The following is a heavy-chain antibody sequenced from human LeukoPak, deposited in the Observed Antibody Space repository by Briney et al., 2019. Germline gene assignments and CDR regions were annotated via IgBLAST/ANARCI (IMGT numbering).Heavy chain of an antibody. D-gene: IGHD6-13*01. V-gene: IGHV3-7*01. CDR3: ASRKSSWVYYFDY. CDR2: IKQDGSEK. Sequence: PGGSLRLSCAASGFTFSSYWMSWVRQAPGKGLEWVANIKQDGSEKYYVDSVKGRFTISRDNAKNSLYLQMNSLRAEDTAVYYCASRKSSWVYYFDYWGQGTLVTVSS. J-gene: IGHJ4*02. CDR1: GFTFSSYW.